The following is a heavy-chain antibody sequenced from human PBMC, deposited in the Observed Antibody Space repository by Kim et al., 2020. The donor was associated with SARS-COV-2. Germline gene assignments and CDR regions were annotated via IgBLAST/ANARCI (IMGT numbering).Heavy chain of an antibody. CDR3: AALLGTGSSLDY. Sequence: GGSLRLSCAASGFTFSNYWMHWVRQVPGKGLLWVSLINSDGSSTRYADSVKGRFTISRDNAKNTLYLQMNSLTAEDTAVYYCAALLGTGSSLDYWGQGTLVPVSS. CDR2: INSDGSST. V-gene: IGHV3-74*01. D-gene: IGHD1-26*01. CDR1: GFTFSNYW. J-gene: IGHJ4*02.